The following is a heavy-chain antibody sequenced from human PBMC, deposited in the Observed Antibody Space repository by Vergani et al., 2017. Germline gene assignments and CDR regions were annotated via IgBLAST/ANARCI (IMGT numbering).Heavy chain of an antibody. V-gene: IGHV4-59*12. J-gene: IGHJ3*02. CDR2: IYYSGST. D-gene: IGHD3-22*01. Sequence: QVQLQESGPGLVKPSETLSLTCTVSGGSINSYYWSWIRQPPGKGLEWIGYIYYSGSTNYNPSLKSQVTISVDTSKNQFSLKLSSVAAPDTAVYYCASGYYAFDIWGQGTMVTVSS. CDR1: GGSINSYY. CDR3: ASGYYAFDI.